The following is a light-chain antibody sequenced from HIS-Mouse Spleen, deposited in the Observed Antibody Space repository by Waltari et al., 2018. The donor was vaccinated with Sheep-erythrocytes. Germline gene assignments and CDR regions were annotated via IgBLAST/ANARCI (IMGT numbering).Light chain of an antibody. CDR3: SSYAGSNNLV. J-gene: IGLJ2*01. Sequence: QSALTQPPSASGSPGQSVTISCTGTSSDVGGYNYVSWYQQHPGKAPKLMIYEVSKRPSGVPDRFSGSKSGNPASLTVSGLQAEDEADSYCSSYAGSNNLVFGGGTKLTVL. CDR1: SSDVGGYNY. CDR2: EVS. V-gene: IGLV2-8*01.